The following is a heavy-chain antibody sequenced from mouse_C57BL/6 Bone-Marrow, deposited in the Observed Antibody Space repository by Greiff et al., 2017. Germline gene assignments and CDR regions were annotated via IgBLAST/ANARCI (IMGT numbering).Heavy chain of an antibody. D-gene: IGHD1-1*01. CDR2: ISPRSGNT. Sequence: QVQLQQSGAELARPGASVKLSCKASGYTFTSYGISWVKQRTGQGLEWIGEISPRSGNTYYNEKFKGKATLTADKSSSPAYMELRSLTSEDSAVYFCARRGYYYGEDYWGQGTTRTVSS. V-gene: IGHV1-81*01. CDR1: GYTFTSYG. J-gene: IGHJ2*01. CDR3: ARRGYYYGEDY.